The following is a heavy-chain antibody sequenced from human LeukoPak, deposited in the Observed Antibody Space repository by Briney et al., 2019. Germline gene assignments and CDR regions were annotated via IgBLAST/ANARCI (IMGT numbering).Heavy chain of an antibody. Sequence: GGSLRLSCAASGFAFSSYNMNWVRQAPGKGLEWISYIGSSGSPTHYADSVGGRFTISRDNAKNSLYLQMNSLRDEDTAVYFCARRPYSDTSGRLSDVWGQGTTVTVSS. J-gene: IGHJ6*02. CDR3: ARRPYSDTSGRLSDV. CDR1: GFAFSSYN. CDR2: IGSSGSPT. V-gene: IGHV3-48*02. D-gene: IGHD3-22*01.